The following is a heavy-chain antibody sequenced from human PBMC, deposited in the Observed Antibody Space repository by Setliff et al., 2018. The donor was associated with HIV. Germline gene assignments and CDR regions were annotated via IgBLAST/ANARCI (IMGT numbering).Heavy chain of an antibody. Sequence: PSETLSLTCSVSGGSVGSGSYYWSWIRQSPGKGPEWLGYIYYSGSTTYNPSLRSRVTISIDTSKNQFSLNLRSVTAADTAVYYCARILLDYYGSGSYRAFDIWGQGTMVTVS. V-gene: IGHV4-61*01. CDR2: IYYSGST. J-gene: IGHJ3*02. CDR1: GGSVGSGSYY. CDR3: ARILLDYYGSGSYRAFDI. D-gene: IGHD3-10*01.